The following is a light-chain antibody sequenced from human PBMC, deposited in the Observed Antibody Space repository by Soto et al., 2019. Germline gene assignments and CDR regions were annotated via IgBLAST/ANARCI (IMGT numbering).Light chain of an antibody. CDR2: AAS. J-gene: IGKJ5*01. CDR3: QQLFDSPIT. CDR1: QVISTS. V-gene: IGKV1-9*01. Sequence: DIQMTQSPSSLSASVGDRVTMAFGASQVISTSLACYQVKPGKAPKLLIYAASTLESGVPSRFSATVSGTEFSLTITSLQPEDFATYYCQQLFDSPITFGQGTRLEIK.